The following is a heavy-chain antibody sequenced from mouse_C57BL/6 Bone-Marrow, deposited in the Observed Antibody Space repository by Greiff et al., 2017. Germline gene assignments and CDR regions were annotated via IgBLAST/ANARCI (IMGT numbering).Heavy chain of an antibody. CDR3: GGPREAMDY. J-gene: IGHJ4*01. CDR1: GFTFSDYG. Sequence: EVQRVESGGGLVKPGGSLKLSCAASGFTFSDYGMHWVRQAPEKGLEWVAYISSGSSTIYYAETVKGRFTIARDNAKNTLFLQMTSLMSEDTAMYYCGGPREAMDYWGQGTSVTVSS. V-gene: IGHV5-17*01. CDR2: ISSGSSTI.